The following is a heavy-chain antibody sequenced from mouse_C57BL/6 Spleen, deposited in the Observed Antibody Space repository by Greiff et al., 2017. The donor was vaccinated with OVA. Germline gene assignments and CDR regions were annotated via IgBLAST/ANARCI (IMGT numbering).Heavy chain of an antibody. CDR1: GYTFTSYW. Sequence: VQLQQPGAELVRPGSSVKLSCKASGYTFTSYWMRWVKQRPIQGLEWIGNIDPSDSETHYNQKFKDKATLTVDKSSSTAYMQLSSLTSEDSAVYYCARISHYAMDYWGQGTSVTVSS. CDR3: ARISHYAMDY. J-gene: IGHJ4*01. V-gene: IGHV1-52*01. CDR2: IDPSDSET.